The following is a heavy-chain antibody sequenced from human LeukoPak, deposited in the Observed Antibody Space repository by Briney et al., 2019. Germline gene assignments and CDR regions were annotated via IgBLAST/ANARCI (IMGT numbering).Heavy chain of an antibody. CDR2: ISPDSGGT. V-gene: IGHV1-2*02. CDR3: ARGGYYYYMDV. CDR1: GYTFSGYY. J-gene: IGHJ6*03. Sequence: ASVKVSCKASGYTFSGYYMHWVRQAPGQGLEWMGWISPDSGGTNCAQKFQGRVTMTRATSVNTAYMELSRLRSEDTAVYYCARGGYYYYMDVWGKGTTVTISS.